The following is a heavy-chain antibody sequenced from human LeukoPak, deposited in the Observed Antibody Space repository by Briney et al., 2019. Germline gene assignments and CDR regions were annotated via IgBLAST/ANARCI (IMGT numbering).Heavy chain of an antibody. V-gene: IGHV1-18*04. Sequence: GASVKVSCKASGYTFTSYGISWVRQAPGQGLEWMGWISAYNGNTNYAQKLQGRVTMTTDTSTSTAYMELRSLRSDDTAVYYCARDIVVVPAAMFYYYYGMDVWGKGTTVTVSS. CDR1: GYTFTSYG. D-gene: IGHD2-2*01. CDR3: ARDIVVVPAAMFYYYYGMDV. J-gene: IGHJ6*04. CDR2: ISAYNGNT.